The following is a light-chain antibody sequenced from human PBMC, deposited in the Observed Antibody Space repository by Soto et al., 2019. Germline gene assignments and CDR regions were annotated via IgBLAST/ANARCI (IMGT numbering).Light chain of an antibody. CDR2: DAS. CDR3: QQRFNWPFP. V-gene: IGKV3-11*01. Sequence: EIVLTQSPATLSLSPGERATLSCRASQSVSSYLAWYQQKPGQAPRLLIYDASTRATGIPARFSGSGSGTDFTRTISSLEPEDFAVYYCQQRFNWPFPLGQGTKLEIK. J-gene: IGKJ2*01. CDR1: QSVSSY.